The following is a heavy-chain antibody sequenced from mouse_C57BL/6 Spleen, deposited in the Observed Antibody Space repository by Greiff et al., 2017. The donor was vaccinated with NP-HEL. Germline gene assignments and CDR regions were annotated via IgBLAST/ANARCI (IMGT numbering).Heavy chain of an antibody. CDR2: IYPRDGST. CDR3: AREGAAQALDY. Sequence: VQLQQSDAELVKPGASVKISCKVSGYTFTDHTIHWMKQRPEQGLEWIGYIYPRDGSTKYNEKFKGKATLTADKSSSTAYMQLNRLPSEDSSVYFCAREGAAQALDYWGQGTTLTVSS. D-gene: IGHD3-2*02. J-gene: IGHJ2*01. V-gene: IGHV1-78*01. CDR1: GYTFTDHT.